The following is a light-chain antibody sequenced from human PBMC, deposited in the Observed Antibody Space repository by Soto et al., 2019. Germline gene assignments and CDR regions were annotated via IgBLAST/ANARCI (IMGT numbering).Light chain of an antibody. CDR2: GAS. CDR1: QSVRSNY. J-gene: IGKJ4*01. Sequence: EIVLTQSPGTLSLSSGERATLSCRASQSVRSNYLAWYQQKPDQAPRLLIYGASSRATGIPDRFGGSGSGTYFTLTISRLEAEDFAVYYCQQYASSPLTFGGGTKVEIK. V-gene: IGKV3-20*01. CDR3: QQYASSPLT.